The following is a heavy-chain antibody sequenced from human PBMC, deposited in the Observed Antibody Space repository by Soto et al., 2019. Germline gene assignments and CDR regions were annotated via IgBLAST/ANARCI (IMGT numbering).Heavy chain of an antibody. CDR3: ARGQGYNWNAYNWFDP. Sequence: PGGSLRLSCAASGFTFSSYAMHWVRQAPGKGLEWVAVISYDGSNKYYADSVKGRFTISRDNSKNTLYLQMNSLRAEDTAVYYCARGQGYNWNAYNWFDPWGQGTLVTVSS. V-gene: IGHV3-30-3*01. J-gene: IGHJ5*02. D-gene: IGHD1-1*01. CDR2: ISYDGSNK. CDR1: GFTFSSYA.